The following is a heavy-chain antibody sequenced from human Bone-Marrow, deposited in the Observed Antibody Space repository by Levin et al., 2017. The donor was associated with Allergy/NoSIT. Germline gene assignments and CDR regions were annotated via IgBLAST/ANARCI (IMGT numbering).Heavy chain of an antibody. V-gene: IGHV1-24*01. CDR1: GFDLMEVS. Sequence: PGESLKISCKVSGFDLMEVSIHWVRQAPAKGLEWVGCFDPEEGETVFAQHYKDRLRLTEDRTTDTAYIELTRLRFDDTAVYYCVTDRRWHIWRYWGPGTLVTVSS. J-gene: IGHJ4*02. D-gene: IGHD2-21*01. CDR2: FDPEEGET. CDR3: VTDRRWHIWRY.